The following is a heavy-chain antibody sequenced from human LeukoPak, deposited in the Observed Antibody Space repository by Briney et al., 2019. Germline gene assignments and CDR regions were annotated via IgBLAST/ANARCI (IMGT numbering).Heavy chain of an antibody. V-gene: IGHV4-59*12. J-gene: IGHJ4*02. D-gene: IGHD4-23*01. CDR3: ARSRWYRY. Sequence: PSETLSLTCTVSGGSISSYYWSWIRQPPGKGLEWIGYIYYSGSTNYKPSVKSRVTISVDTSKNQFSLKLSSVTAADTAVYYCARSRWYRYWGQGTLVTVSS. CDR1: GGSISSYY. CDR2: IYYSGST.